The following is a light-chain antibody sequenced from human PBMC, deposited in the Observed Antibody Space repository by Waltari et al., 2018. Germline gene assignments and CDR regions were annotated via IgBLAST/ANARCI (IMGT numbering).Light chain of an antibody. CDR2: DVT. Sequence: QAALTQPPSVSGSPGQSVTITCTGASSDIRIYSSVSWYQQHPGKAPNLITYDVTKRPAGVSDRFSGSKSGDTASLAISGLQAEDEADYYWLSYDGTNSLFGGGTRLTVL. CDR1: SSDIRIYSS. V-gene: IGLV2-11*01. CDR3: LSYDGTNSL. J-gene: IGLJ2*01.